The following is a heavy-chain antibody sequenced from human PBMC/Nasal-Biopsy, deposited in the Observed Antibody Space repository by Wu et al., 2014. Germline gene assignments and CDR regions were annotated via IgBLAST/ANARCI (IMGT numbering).Heavy chain of an antibody. CDR3: ARSPTVVARNFDP. D-gene: IGHD4-23*01. J-gene: IGHJ5*02. Sequence: CKASGYSFTTSGINWVRQAPGQGLEWMGWISPYNGNTYYAQKFRGRVTLTTDTSTTTAYMELRSLGSDDTALYYCARSPTVVARNFDPWGQGTLVTVSS. V-gene: IGHV1-18*01. CDR2: ISPYNGNT. CDR1: GYSFTTSG.